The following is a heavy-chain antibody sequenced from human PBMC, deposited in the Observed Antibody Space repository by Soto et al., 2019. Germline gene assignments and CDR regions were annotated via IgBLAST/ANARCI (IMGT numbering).Heavy chain of an antibody. CDR3: ARVGGGLASLGYYGMDV. V-gene: IGHV1-2*04. CDR2: INPNSGGT. J-gene: IGHJ6*02. D-gene: IGHD3-10*01. CDR1: GYTFIGYY. Sequence: ASVKVSCNASGYTFIGYYIHWVRQAPGQGLEWTGWINPNSGGTNYAQRFQGWVTMTRDRSISTAYMELSRLKSDDTAVYYCARVGGGLASLGYYGMDVWGQGTTVTVSS.